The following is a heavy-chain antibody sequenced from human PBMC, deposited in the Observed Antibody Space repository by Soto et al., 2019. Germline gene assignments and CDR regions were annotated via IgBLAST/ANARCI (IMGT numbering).Heavy chain of an antibody. Sequence: ASVKVSCKASGYTFTSYCMHWVRQTPGQGLEWMGIINPSDGSTSYAQKFQGRVTMTRDTSTSTDYMELSSLRSDDTAVYYCARRVSLSSEVWFDPWGQGTLVTVSS. CDR2: INPSDGST. D-gene: IGHD2-15*01. CDR3: ARRVSLSSEVWFDP. J-gene: IGHJ5*02. V-gene: IGHV1-46*01. CDR1: GYTFTSYC.